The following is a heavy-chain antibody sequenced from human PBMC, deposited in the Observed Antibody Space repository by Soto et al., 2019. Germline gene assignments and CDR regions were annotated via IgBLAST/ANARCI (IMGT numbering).Heavy chain of an antibody. Sequence: EVQLVESGGGLVQPGRSLRLSCAASGITFDDYAMHWVRQAPGKGLEWVSGISWSSASIGYADSVKGRFTISRDNAKNSLYLQMNSLRAEDTVLYYSAREGFGESNWFDPWGQGTLATVSS. CDR1: GITFDDYA. V-gene: IGHV3-9*01. CDR3: AREGFGESNWFDP. D-gene: IGHD3-10*01. CDR2: ISWSSASI. J-gene: IGHJ5*02.